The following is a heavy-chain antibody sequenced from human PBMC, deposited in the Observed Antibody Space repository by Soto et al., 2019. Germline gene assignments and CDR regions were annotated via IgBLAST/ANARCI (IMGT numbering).Heavy chain of an antibody. D-gene: IGHD3-9*01. CDR1: GFTFSSYA. CDR3: AKDFEPPSCPARPPYYYYGMDV. CDR2: ISGSGGST. J-gene: IGHJ6*02. Sequence: EVQLLESGGGLVQPGGSLRLSCAASGFTFSSYAMSWVRQAPGKGLEWVSAISGSGGSTYYADSVKGRFTISRDNSKNTLYLQMNSLRAEDTAVYYCAKDFEPPSCPARPPYYYYGMDVSGQGTTVAVSS. V-gene: IGHV3-23*01.